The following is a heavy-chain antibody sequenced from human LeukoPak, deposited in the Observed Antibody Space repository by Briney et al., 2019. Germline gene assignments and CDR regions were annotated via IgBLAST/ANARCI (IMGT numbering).Heavy chain of an antibody. D-gene: IGHD1-26*01. CDR1: GYTFTGYY. J-gene: IGHJ4*02. V-gene: IGHV1-2*02. CDR2: INPNSGGT. Sequence: ASVKVSCKASGYTFTGYYMHWVRQAPGQGLEWMGWINPNSGGTNYAQKFQGRVTMTRDTSISTAYMELSRLRSDDTAVYYCARDRGSGSAQLGYWGQGTLVTGSS. CDR3: ARDRGSGSAQLGY.